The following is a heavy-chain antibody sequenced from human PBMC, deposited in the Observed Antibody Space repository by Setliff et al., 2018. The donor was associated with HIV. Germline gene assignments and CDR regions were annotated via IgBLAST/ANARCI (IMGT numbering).Heavy chain of an antibody. CDR3: AKPTSGMYPRAFDL. CDR2: VSPDGYEK. CDR1: GYGYSTFD. J-gene: IGHJ3*01. V-gene: IGHV3-23*01. Sequence: SGGSLRLSCAAFGYGYSTFDMDWVRQTPGKGLEWVADVSPDGYEKRYADFAKGRFTVSRDNSKNILFLQMDSLGAEDTGIYYCAKPTSGMYPRAFDLWGRGTVVTVSS. D-gene: IGHD1-26*01.